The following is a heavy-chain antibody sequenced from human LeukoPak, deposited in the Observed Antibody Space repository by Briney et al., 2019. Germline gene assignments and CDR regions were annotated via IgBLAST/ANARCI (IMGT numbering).Heavy chain of an antibody. J-gene: IGHJ6*03. CDR2: ISAYNGNT. Sequence: ASEKVSCTASGGTFSSYGISWVRQAPGQGLEWMGWISAYNGNTNYAQKLQGRVTMTTDTSTSTAYMELRSLRSDDTAVCYCARELWFGEGKYYYYMDVWGKGTTVTISS. CDR3: ARELWFGEGKYYYYMDV. D-gene: IGHD3-10*01. CDR1: GGTFSSYG. V-gene: IGHV1-18*01.